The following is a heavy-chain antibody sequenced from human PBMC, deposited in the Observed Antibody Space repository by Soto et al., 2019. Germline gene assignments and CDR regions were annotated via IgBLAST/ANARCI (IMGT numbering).Heavy chain of an antibody. CDR1: GYSFTSNW. J-gene: IGHJ1*01. D-gene: IGHD2-2*01. V-gene: IGHV5-51*01. CDR3: VIYQRDDASRKLAC. CDR2: INPADSDI. Sequence: ESLKISCQGSGYSFTSNWISWVRQMPGKGLEWMGIINPADSDIKYSPSFQGQVTISADKSNATAYLQWSSLKDSDTAMYYCVIYQRDDASRKLACWARGTLVIVSS.